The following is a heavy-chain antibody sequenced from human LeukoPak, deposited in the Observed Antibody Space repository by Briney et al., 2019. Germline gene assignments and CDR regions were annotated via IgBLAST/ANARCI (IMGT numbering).Heavy chain of an antibody. Sequence: SGTLSLICAVYGGSFRGYYWICLPQPPGKGLEWLGEINHSGSTNHNPSLKSRVTISVDTSKNQFSLKLSSVTVANTAVYYCVQYLTNDAFDIWGQGTMVTVSS. CDR1: GGSFRGYY. V-gene: IGHV4-34*01. CDR2: INHSGST. CDR3: VQYLTNDAFDI. D-gene: IGHD2-2*01. J-gene: IGHJ3*02.